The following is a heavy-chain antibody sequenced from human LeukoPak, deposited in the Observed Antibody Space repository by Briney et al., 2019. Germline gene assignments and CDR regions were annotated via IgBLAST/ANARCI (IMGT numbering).Heavy chain of an antibody. J-gene: IGHJ2*01. CDR2: IIPIFGTA. D-gene: IGHD5-18*01. CDR1: GGTFGSYV. CDR3: AKEGDTALVSGYFDL. V-gene: IGHV1-69*13. Sequence: SVKVSCKASGGTFGSYVISWVRQAPGQGLEWMGGIIPIFGTAHYAQKFQGRLTITADESTSTVYMEMSSLRSEDTAMYYCAKEGDTALVSGYFDLWGRGTLVTVSS.